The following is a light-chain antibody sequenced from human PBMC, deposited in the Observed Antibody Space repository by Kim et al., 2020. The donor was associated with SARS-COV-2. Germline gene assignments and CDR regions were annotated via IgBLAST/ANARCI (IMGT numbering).Light chain of an antibody. J-gene: IGLJ1*01. CDR2: YDS. CDR3: QVWDSSSDPHYV. Sequence: PGKRARITCGGNNMGSKSVHWYQQKPGQAPVLVIYYDSDRPSGIPERFSGSNSGNTATLTISRVEAGDEADYYCQVWDSSSDPHYVFGTGTKVTVL. V-gene: IGLV3-21*04. CDR1: NMGSKS.